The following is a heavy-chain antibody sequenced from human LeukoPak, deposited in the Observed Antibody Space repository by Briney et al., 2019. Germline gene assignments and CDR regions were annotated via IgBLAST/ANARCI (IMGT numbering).Heavy chain of an antibody. J-gene: IGHJ4*02. Sequence: GRSLRLSCAASGFTFSSYAMHWVRQAPGRGLEWVAVISYDGSNKYYADSVKGRFTISRDNSKNTLYLQMNSLRAEDTAVYYCAREGLAAARPFDYWGQGTLVTVSS. CDR1: GFTFSSYA. D-gene: IGHD6-13*01. V-gene: IGHV3-30-3*01. CDR2: ISYDGSNK. CDR3: AREGLAAARPFDY.